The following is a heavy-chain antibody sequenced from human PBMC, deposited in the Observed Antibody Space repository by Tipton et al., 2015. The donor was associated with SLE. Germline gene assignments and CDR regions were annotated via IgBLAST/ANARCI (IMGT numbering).Heavy chain of an antibody. J-gene: IGHJ3*02. CDR1: GGSISSYY. V-gene: IGHV4-59*01. CDR2: IYYSGST. Sequence: LRLSCTVSGGSISSYYWSWIRQPPGKGLEWIGYIYYSGSTNYNPSLKSRVTISVDTSKNQFSLKLSSVTAADTAVYYCARRAGAFDIWGQGTMVTVSS. CDR3: ARRAGAFDI.